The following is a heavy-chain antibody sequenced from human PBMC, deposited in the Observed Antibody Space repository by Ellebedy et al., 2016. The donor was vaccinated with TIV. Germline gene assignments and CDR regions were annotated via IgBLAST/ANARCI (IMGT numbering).Heavy chain of an antibody. Sequence: MPSETLSLTCTVSGDSVRSGAFYWSWIRQAPGKGLEWIGHIYSSGGTDYNPSLKSRVSISVDTSKNDFSLQVTSVSGADTAVYFRARESPADLARRYWYFDLWGRGTLVTVSS. CDR3: ARESPADLARRYWYFDL. CDR1: GDSVRSGAFY. J-gene: IGHJ2*01. D-gene: IGHD1-1*01. V-gene: IGHV4-61*03. CDR2: IYSSGGT.